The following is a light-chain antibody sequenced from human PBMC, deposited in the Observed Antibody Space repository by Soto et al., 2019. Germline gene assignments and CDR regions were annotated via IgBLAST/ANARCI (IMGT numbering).Light chain of an antibody. J-gene: IGKJ1*01. CDR2: KAS. V-gene: IGKV1-5*03. Sequence: DIQMTQSPSTLSVSVGDRVTITCRASQTISSWLAWYQQKPGKAPKLLIYKASTLKSGVPSRFSGSGSGTEFTLTISSLQPDDFATYYCQHYNSYSEAFGQGNKVELK. CDR3: QHYNSYSEA. CDR1: QTISSW.